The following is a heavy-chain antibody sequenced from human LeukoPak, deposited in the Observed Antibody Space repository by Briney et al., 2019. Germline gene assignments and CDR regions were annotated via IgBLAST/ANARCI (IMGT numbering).Heavy chain of an antibody. CDR3: ARGRATVTTDFDY. CDR1: GGSFSGYY. J-gene: IGHJ4*02. D-gene: IGHD4-11*01. Sequence: PSETLSLTCAVYGGSFSGYYWSWIRQPPGKGLEWIGEINHSGSTNYNPSLKSRVTISVDTSKNQFSLKLSSATAADTAVYYCARGRATVTTDFDYWGQGTLVTVSS. V-gene: IGHV4-34*01. CDR2: INHSGST.